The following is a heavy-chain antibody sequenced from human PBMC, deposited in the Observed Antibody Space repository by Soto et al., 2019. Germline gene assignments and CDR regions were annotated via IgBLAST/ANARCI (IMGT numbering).Heavy chain of an antibody. D-gene: IGHD2-15*01. CDR1: GFTVSSNY. Sequence: GWSLRLSCAASGFTVSSNYMSWVRQAPGKGLEWVSVIYSGGSTYYADSVKGRFTISRDNSKNTLYLQMNSLRAEDTAVYYFARWSARSFDYWGQGTLVTASS. V-gene: IGHV3-53*01. CDR2: IYSGGST. J-gene: IGHJ4*02. CDR3: ARWSARSFDY.